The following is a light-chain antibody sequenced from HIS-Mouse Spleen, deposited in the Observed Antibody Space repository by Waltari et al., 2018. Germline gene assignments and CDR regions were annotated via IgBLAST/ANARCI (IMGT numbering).Light chain of an antibody. CDR1: SSNTGCNS. V-gene: IGLV1-44*01. J-gene: IGLJ3*02. CDR3: AAWDDSLNAWV. CDR2: SNN. Sequence: QSVLTQPPSASGTPGQWYTTSCSARSSNTGCNSGNWYQQLPGTAPKLLIYSNNQRPSGVPDRFSGSKSGTSASLAISGLQSEDEADYYCAAWDDSLNAWVFGGGTKLTVL.